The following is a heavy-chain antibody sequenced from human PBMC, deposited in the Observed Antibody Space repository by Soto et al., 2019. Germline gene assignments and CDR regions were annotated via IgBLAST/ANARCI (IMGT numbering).Heavy chain of an antibody. Sequence: SETLSLTCAVSGGSISSGGYSWSWILHPPGKGLEWIGYIYHSGSTYYNPSLKSRVTISVDRSKNQFSLKLSSVTAADTAVYYCARSGHSLEPAAMIFRWFDSWGQGSLVTVSS. D-gene: IGHD2-2*01. CDR1: GGSISSGGYS. CDR2: IYHSGST. CDR3: ARSGHSLEPAAMIFRWFDS. V-gene: IGHV4-30-2*01. J-gene: IGHJ5*01.